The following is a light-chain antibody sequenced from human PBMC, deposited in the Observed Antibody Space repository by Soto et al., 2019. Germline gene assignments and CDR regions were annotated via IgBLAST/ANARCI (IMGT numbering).Light chain of an antibody. CDR1: QDISNN. V-gene: IGKV1-27*01. Sequence: DIQMTQSPSSLSASVGDRVTITCRASQDISNNLAWYQQKPGKVPKVLIYAASTLRSGVPSRFSGSGSGTDFTLTIGSLQPEDVATYYCQEYNSAPYTFGQGTKLEIK. CDR3: QEYNSAPYT. J-gene: IGKJ2*01. CDR2: AAS.